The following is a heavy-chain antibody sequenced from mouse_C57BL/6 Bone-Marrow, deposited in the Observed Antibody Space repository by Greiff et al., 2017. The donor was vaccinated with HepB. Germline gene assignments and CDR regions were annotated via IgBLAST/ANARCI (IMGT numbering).Heavy chain of an antibody. CDR2: IDPENGDT. J-gene: IGHJ1*03. D-gene: IGHD1-1*01. Sequence: EVQLQQSGAELVRPGASVKLSCTASGFNIKDDYMHWVKQRPEQGLEWIGWIDPENGDTAYASKFQGKATITADTSSNTAYLQRSSLTYEDTAVYYCTSYYYGSSHWYFDVWGTGTTVTVSS. CDR1: GFNIKDDY. CDR3: TSYYYGSSHWYFDV. V-gene: IGHV14-4*01.